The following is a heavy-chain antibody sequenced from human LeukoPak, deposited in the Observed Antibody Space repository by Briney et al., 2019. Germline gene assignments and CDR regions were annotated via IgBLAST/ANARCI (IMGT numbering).Heavy chain of an antibody. CDR1: GYTFTSYA. D-gene: IGHD5-24*01. CDR3: AREGDGYNGDAFDI. J-gene: IGHJ3*02. Sequence: GASVKVSCKASGYTFTSYAMHWVRQAPGQRLEWMGWINAGNGNTKYSQEFQGRVTITRDTSASTAYMELRSLRSDDTAVYYCAREGDGYNGDAFDIWGQGTMVTVSS. CDR2: INAGNGNT. V-gene: IGHV1-3*01.